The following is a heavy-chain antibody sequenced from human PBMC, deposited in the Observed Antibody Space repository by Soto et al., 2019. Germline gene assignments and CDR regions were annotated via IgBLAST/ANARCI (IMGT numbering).Heavy chain of an antibody. J-gene: IGHJ4*02. CDR2: MNPNSGNT. D-gene: IGHD3-16*02. CDR1: GYTFTSYE. V-gene: IGHV1-8*01. Sequence: ASVKVSCKASGYTFTSYEINWVRQATGQGLEWMGWMNPNSGNTGYAQKSQGRVTMTRNTSISTAYMELSSLRSEDTAVYYCARGRYYDYIWGSYRAFDYWGQGTLVTVSS. CDR3: ARGRYYDYIWGSYRAFDY.